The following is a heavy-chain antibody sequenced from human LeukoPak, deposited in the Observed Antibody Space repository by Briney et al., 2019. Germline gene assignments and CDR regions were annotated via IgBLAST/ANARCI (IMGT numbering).Heavy chain of an antibody. CDR1: EFTFSSYG. Sequence: GGSLRLSCAASEFTFSSYGMHWVRQAPGKGLEWVAVIWYDGSNKYYADSVKGRFTISRDNSKNTLYLQMNSLRAEDTAVYYCARDPYSSSWLDPWGQGTLVTVSS. D-gene: IGHD6-13*01. CDR2: IWYDGSNK. CDR3: ARDPYSSSWLDP. V-gene: IGHV3-33*01. J-gene: IGHJ5*02.